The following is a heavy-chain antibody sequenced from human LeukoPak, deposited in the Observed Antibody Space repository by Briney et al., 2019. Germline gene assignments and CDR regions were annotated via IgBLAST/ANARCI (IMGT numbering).Heavy chain of an antibody. CDR3: ARSSRGYCSSTSCYVPFDY. D-gene: IGHD2-2*01. CDR2: ISAYNGNT. CDR1: GYTFTSYG. Sequence: ASVKVSCKASGYTFTSYGISWVRQAPGQGLEWMGWISAYNGNTNYAQKLQGRVTMTTDTSTSTAYMELRSLRSDDTAVYYCARSSRGYCSSTSCYVPFDYWGQGTLVTVSS. J-gene: IGHJ4*02. V-gene: IGHV1-18*01.